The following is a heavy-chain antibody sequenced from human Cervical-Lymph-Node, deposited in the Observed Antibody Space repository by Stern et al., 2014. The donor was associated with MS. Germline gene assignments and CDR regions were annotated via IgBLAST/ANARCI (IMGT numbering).Heavy chain of an antibody. CDR3: ARATAL. CDR1: GASIDHHF. CDR2: IYYSGTT. Sequence: QLQLQESGPGLLRPSETLSLTCTVSGASIDHHFWSWIRQPPGKGLEWIGYIYYSGTTNYNASLKGRVAISIDTSRTQFSLRLSSVTAADTAVYYCARATALWGQGTLFAVSS. V-gene: IGHV4-59*11. J-gene: IGHJ4*02.